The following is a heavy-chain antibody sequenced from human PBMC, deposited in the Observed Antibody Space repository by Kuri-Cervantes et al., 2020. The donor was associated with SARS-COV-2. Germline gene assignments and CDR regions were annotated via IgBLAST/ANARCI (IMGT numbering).Heavy chain of an antibody. D-gene: IGHD3-3*01. V-gene: IGHV3-33*01. J-gene: IGHJ4*02. CDR3: ATEGGIDDPFDY. CDR1: GFTFSSYG. Sequence: SLPLSSAASGFTFSSYGMHWVRQAPGKGLEWVAVIWYDGSNKYYADSVKGRFTISRDNSKNTLYLQMNSLRAEDTAVYYCATEGGIDDPFDYWGQGTLVTVSS. CDR2: IWYDGSNK.